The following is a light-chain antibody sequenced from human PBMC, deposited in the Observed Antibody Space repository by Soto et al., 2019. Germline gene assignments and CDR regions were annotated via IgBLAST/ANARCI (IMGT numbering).Light chain of an antibody. CDR2: EVT. J-gene: IGLJ1*01. CDR3: CSYAGRSTVDV. Sequence: QSVLTQPASVSGSPGQSITISCTGTSSDVGSYNLVSWYQQHPGKAPKLMIYEVTQRPSGVSNRFSGSKSGNTASLTISGLQAEDEADYYCCSYAGRSTVDVFGTGTKVTVL. V-gene: IGLV2-23*02. CDR1: SSDVGSYNL.